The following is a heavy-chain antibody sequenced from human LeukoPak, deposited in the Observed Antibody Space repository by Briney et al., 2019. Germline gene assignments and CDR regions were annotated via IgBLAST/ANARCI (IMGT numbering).Heavy chain of an antibody. CDR3: ERGVRFLDT. D-gene: IGHD3-3*01. CDR2: IYYSGST. J-gene: IGHJ4*02. V-gene: IGHV4-59*11. CDR1: GGSISSHY. Sequence: SETLSLTCTVSGGSISSHYWSWIRQPPGKGLEWIGYIYYSGSTNYNPSLKSRVTISVDTSKNQFSLKLSSVTAADTAVYYCERGVRFLDTWGQGTVVTVSS.